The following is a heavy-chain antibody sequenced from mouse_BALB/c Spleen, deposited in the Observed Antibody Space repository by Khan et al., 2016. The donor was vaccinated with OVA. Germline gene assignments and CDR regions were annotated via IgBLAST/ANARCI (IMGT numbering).Heavy chain of an antibody. CDR2: ISTHYGDA. Sequence: QVQLQQSGAELVRPGVSVKISCKGSGYTFTDYAMHWVKQSHAKSLEWIGVISTHYGDASYNQKFKGKATMTVDKSSSTAYMELARLTSEDSAIYYCARGIGEYRFAYWCQGTLVTVSA. J-gene: IGHJ3*01. CDR3: ARGIGEYRFAY. V-gene: IGHV1S137*01. CDR1: GYTFTDYA. D-gene: IGHD2-10*02.